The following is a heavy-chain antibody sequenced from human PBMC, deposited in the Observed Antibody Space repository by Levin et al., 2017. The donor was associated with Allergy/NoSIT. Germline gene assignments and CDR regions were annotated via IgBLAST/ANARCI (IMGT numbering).Heavy chain of an antibody. D-gene: IGHD3-10*01. CDR2: MNPNSGNT. V-gene: IGHV1-8*01. CDR1: GYTFTSYD. Sequence: ASVKVSCKASGYTFTSYDINWVRQATGQGLEWMGWMNPNSGNTGYAQKFQGRVTMTRNTSISTAYMELSSLRSEDTAVYYCARGKFGYYYGSGKRGNWFDPWGQGTLVTVSS. J-gene: IGHJ5*02. CDR3: ARGKFGYYYGSGKRGNWFDP.